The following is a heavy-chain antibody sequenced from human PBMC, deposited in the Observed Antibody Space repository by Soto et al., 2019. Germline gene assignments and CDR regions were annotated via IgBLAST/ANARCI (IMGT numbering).Heavy chain of an antibody. CDR3: AKSYSSNWYGRYYYGMEV. CDR2: IWYDGSNK. Sequence: GGSLRLSCAASGFTFSSYGMHWVRQAPGKGLEWVAVIWYDGSNKYYADSVKGRFIISRDNSKNTLYLQMNSLRAEDTAVYYCAKSYSSNWYGRYYYGMEVWGQGTTVTVSS. D-gene: IGHD6-13*01. V-gene: IGHV3-30*02. CDR1: GFTFSSYG. J-gene: IGHJ6*02.